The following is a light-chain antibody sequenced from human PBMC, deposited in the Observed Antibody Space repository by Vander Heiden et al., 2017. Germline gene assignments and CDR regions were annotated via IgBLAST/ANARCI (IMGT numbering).Light chain of an antibody. Sequence: DIQMTQSPSSLSASVGDRVPITCQARQDISNYLNWYQQKPGKAPKLLIYDASNLETGVPERFSGSGSGTDFTFTISSLQPEDIATYYCQQYDNLPITFGQGTRLEIK. J-gene: IGKJ5*01. V-gene: IGKV1-33*01. CDR3: QQYDNLPIT. CDR1: QDISNY. CDR2: DAS.